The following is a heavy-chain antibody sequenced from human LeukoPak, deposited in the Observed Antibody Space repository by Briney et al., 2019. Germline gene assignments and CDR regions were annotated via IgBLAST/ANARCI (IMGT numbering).Heavy chain of an antibody. J-gene: IGHJ4*02. CDR1: GYTFTGYY. CDR3: ARGSEAVPYYFDY. Sequence: WASVKVSCKASGYTFTGYYMHWVRQAPGQGLEWMGWINPNSGGTNYAQKFQGRVTMTRDTSTSIVYMELSSLRSEDTAVYCCARGSEAVPYYFDYWGQGTLVTVSS. CDR2: INPNSGGT. V-gene: IGHV1-2*02.